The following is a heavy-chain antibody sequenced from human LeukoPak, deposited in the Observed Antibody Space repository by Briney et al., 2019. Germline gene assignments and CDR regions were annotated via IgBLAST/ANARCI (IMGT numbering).Heavy chain of an antibody. CDR1: GFTFSSFA. D-gene: IGHD5-12*01. V-gene: IGHV3-23*01. CDR3: ARSSGGYSGYDHFGWDYFDY. CDR2: ISGSGSST. Sequence: PGGSLRLSCAASGFTFSSFAMSWVRQAPGKGLEWVSSISGSGSSTYYADSVKGRFTISRDNSKNTLYLQMNSLRAEDTAVYYCARSSGGYSGYDHFGWDYFDYWGQGTLVTVSS. J-gene: IGHJ4*02.